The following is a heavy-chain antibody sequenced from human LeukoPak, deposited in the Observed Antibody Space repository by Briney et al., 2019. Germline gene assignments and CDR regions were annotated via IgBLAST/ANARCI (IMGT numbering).Heavy chain of an antibody. Sequence: ASVKVSCKASEYTFTSYSTHWVRQAPGQGLEWMGMINPSGDSTKYAQKFQGRVIMTRDTSTSTVYMELSSLRSEDTAVYYCARDVVVVGTTPGYWGQGTLAIVSS. V-gene: IGHV1-46*01. CDR1: EYTFTSYS. J-gene: IGHJ4*02. CDR3: ARDVVVVGTTPGY. D-gene: IGHD2-15*01. CDR2: INPSGDST.